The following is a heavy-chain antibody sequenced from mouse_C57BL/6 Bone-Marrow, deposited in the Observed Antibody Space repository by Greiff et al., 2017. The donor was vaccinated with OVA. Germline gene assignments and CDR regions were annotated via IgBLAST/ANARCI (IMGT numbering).Heavy chain of an antibody. D-gene: IGHD2-10*01. J-gene: IGHJ4*01. CDR2: ISYDGSN. Sequence: EVQLQESGPGLVKPSQSLSLTCSVTGYSITSGYYWNWIRQFPGNQLEWMGYISYDGSNNYNPSLKNRISITRDTSKNQFFVKLNSVTTEDTATYYCARETSYPGYYAMDYWGQGTSVTVSS. V-gene: IGHV3-6*01. CDR1: GYSITSGYY. CDR3: ARETSYPGYYAMDY.